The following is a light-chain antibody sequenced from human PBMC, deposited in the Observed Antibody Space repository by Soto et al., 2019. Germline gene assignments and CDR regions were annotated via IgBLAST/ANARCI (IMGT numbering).Light chain of an antibody. CDR2: SNN. CDR3: GVWDDSLNGQV. V-gene: IGLV1-44*01. J-gene: IGLJ3*02. Sequence: QSMLTQPPSASGTPGQRVTISCSGSTSNIARNTVSWYQQLPGTAPKLLTQSNNQRPSGVPDRFSGSKSGTSASLAISGLQSEDEADYYCGVWDDSLNGQVFGGGTKVTVL. CDR1: TSNIARNT.